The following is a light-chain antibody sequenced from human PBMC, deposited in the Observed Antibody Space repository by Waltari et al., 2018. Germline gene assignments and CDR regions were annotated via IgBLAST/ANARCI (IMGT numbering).Light chain of an antibody. Sequence: QSALTQPRSMSGSPGQSVTISCTGTSSDVAGYNYVSWYQQHPGKAPKLMIYDVSKRPSGVPDRFSGSRSGDTASLTISGLQAEDEADYYCCSFAGSPLYVFGTGTKVTVL. CDR2: DVS. J-gene: IGLJ1*01. V-gene: IGLV2-11*01. CDR3: CSFAGSPLYV. CDR1: SSDVAGYNY.